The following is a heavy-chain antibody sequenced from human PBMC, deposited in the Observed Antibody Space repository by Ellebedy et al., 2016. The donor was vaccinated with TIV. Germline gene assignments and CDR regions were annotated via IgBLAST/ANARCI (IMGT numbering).Heavy chain of an antibody. CDR2: IFLLDSTT. Sequence: GESLKISCQGSGYRFSTYWIGWVRQMPGEGLEWMGIIFLLDSTTKYSPSFQGQVTISADTSINTAYLQWDSLTTSDTATYYCAGARNGDYSFDSWGQGTLVAVST. CDR1: GYRFSTYW. CDR3: AGARNGDYSFDS. D-gene: IGHD2-21*02. V-gene: IGHV5-51*01. J-gene: IGHJ4*02.